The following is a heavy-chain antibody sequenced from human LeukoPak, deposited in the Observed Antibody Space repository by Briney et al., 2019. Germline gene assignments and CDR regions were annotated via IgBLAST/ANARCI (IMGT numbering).Heavy chain of an antibody. J-gene: IGHJ4*02. CDR3: ARVGNYYDSSGYLDY. CDR2: ISPTSGGT. CDR1: GYTFTVYY. D-gene: IGHD3-22*01. Sequence: ASVKVSFKSSGYTFTVYYIHWVRQAPGQGRAWMGWISPTSGGTNYAQKFQGRVTMTRDTSISTAYMELSRLKSDDTAVYYCARVGNYYDSSGYLDYWGQGTLVTVSS. V-gene: IGHV1-2*02.